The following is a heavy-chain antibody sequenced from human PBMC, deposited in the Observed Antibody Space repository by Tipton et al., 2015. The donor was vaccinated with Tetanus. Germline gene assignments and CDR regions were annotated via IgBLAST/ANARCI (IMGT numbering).Heavy chain of an antibody. J-gene: IGHJ5*01. CDR1: GFTFDDYT. CDR3: ARDFRPIFGVAHPFDS. D-gene: IGHD3-3*01. CDR2: IRWNGGGT. Sequence: SLRLSCAASGFTFDDYTMHWVRQAPGKGLEWVSLIRWNGGGTHYADSVKGRFTVSRDNSKNSLYLQMNGLRGDDTAVYFCARDFRPIFGVAHPFDSWGQGTLVTVSS. V-gene: IGHV3-43*01.